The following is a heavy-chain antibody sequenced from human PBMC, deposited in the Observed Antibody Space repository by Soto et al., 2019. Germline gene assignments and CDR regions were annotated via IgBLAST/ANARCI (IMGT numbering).Heavy chain of an antibody. J-gene: IGHJ4*02. CDR3: ATSGLWFGELLQFDY. D-gene: IGHD3-10*01. CDR1: GYTLTELS. Sequence: ASVKVSCKVSGYTLTELSMHWVRQAPGKGLEWMGGFDPEDGETIYAQKFQGRVTMTEDTSTDTAYMELSSPRSEDTAVYYCATSGLWFGELLQFDYCGQGTLVTVSS. V-gene: IGHV1-24*01. CDR2: FDPEDGET.